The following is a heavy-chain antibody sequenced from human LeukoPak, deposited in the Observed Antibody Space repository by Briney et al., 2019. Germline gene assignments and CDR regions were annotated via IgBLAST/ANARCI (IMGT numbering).Heavy chain of an antibody. Sequence: SQTLSLTCAISGDSVSSNSAAWNWIRQSPSRGLEWLGRTYYRSKWYNDYAVSVKSRITINPDTSKNQFSLQLNSVTPEDTAVYYCARAPGYSSGWYYYYYMDVWGKGTTVTVSS. V-gene: IGHV6-1*01. D-gene: IGHD6-19*01. CDR2: TYYRSKWYN. J-gene: IGHJ6*03. CDR3: ARAPGYSSGWYYYYYMDV. CDR1: GDSVSSNSAA.